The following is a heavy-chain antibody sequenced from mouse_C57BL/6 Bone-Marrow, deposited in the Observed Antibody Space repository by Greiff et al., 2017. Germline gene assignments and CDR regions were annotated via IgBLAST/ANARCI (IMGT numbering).Heavy chain of an antibody. CDR3: AMVYYFDY. CDR1: GYTFTSYW. J-gene: IGHJ2*01. Sequence: VQLQQPGAELVKPGASVKVSCKASGYTFTSYWMHWVKQRPGQGLEWIGRIHPSDSATNYNQKFKGKATLTVDKSSSTAYMQLSILTSEDSAVYYCAMVYYFDYWGQGTTLTVSS. CDR2: IHPSDSAT. D-gene: IGHD1-3*01. V-gene: IGHV1-74*01.